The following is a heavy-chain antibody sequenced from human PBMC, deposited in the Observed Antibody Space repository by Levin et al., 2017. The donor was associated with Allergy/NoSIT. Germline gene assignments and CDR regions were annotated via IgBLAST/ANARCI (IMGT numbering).Heavy chain of an antibody. J-gene: IGHJ4*02. Sequence: SQTLSLTCAISGDSVSTNSAAWNWIRQSPSTGLEWLGRTYYRSKWFYDYAVSVKSRIIINSDTPKNQFSLRLNSVTPEDTAVYYCARDIRGSVDYWGQGTLVTVSS. V-gene: IGHV6-1*01. CDR2: TYYRSKWFY. D-gene: IGHD3-10*01. CDR3: ARDIRGSVDY. CDR1: GDSVSTNSAA.